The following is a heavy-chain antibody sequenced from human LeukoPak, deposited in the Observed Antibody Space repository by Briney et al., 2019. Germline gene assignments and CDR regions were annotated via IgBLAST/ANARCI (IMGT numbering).Heavy chain of an antibody. V-gene: IGHV1-18*01. CDR1: GYTFTNNA. CDR3: ARTPDIVVVPAAGFDY. D-gene: IGHD2-2*01. J-gene: IGHJ4*02. Sequence: ASVKVSCKASGYTFTNNAITWVRQAPGQGLEWMGWISAYNGNTNYAQKLQGRVTMTTDTSTTTAYMELWGLRSDDTAVYYCARTPDIVVVPAAGFDYWGQGTLVTVSS. CDR2: ISAYNGNT.